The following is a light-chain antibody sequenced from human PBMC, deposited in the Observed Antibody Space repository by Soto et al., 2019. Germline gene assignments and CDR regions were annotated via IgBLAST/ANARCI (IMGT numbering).Light chain of an antibody. Sequence: QSALTQPASVSGSPGQSITISCTGTSSDVGGYNYVSWYQQHPGKAPKLMIYGVSNRPSGGSNRFSGSKSGNTASLTISGLQAEDEADYYCSSYTSSSTVVFGGGTKSPS. CDR2: GVS. CDR1: SSDVGGYNY. J-gene: IGLJ2*01. V-gene: IGLV2-14*01. CDR3: SSYTSSSTVV.